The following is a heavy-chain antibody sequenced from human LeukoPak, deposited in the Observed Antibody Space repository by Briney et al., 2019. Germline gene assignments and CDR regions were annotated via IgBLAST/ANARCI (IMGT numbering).Heavy chain of an antibody. CDR1: GFTFSNYG. J-gene: IGHJ5*02. CDR3: AKRGDGGFDT. D-gene: IGHD3-10*01. CDR2: ISYDGSNK. V-gene: IGHV3-30*18. Sequence: PGGSLRLSCAASGFTFSNYGMHWVRQAPGPGLEWVAVISYDGSNKNYADSVEGRLTISRDNSKNTLYLQMNSLRADDTAVYYCAKRGDGGFDTWGQGTLVTVSS.